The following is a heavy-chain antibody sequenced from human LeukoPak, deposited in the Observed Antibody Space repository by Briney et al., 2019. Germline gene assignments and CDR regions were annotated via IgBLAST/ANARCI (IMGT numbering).Heavy chain of an antibody. CDR2: MQTDGRDI. CDR1: TLSLSTSA. V-gene: IGHV3-30*02. CDR3: AKGADFGFFH. Sequence: GGSLRLSCTASTLSLSTSALDWVRQAPGKGLEWVAFMQTDGRDIYYADSVKGRFTISRDNSKNTLYLQMNSLRPEDTAVYYCAKGADFGFFHWGPGTLVTVSS. D-gene: IGHD3-3*01. J-gene: IGHJ4*02.